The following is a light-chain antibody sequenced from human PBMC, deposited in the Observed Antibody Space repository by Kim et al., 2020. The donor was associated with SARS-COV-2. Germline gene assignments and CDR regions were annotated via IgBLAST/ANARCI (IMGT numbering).Light chain of an antibody. J-gene: IGKJ4*01. CDR1: QRINSY. CDR2: DAS. V-gene: IGKV3-11*01. Sequence: PGERATLSCRASQRINSYLGWYQQKPGQAPRLLIYDASNRATGIPARFSGSGSGTDFTLTISSLEPEDSAIYYCQQRGSWPLTFGGGTKVDI. CDR3: QQRGSWPLT.